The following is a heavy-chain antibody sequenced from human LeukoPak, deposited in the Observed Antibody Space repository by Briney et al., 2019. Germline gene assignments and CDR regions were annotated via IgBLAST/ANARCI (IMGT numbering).Heavy chain of an antibody. CDR2: LYHSGST. J-gene: IGHJ3*02. Sequence: SETLSLTFAVSGYFISSGYYWGWIRQPPGKGLEWIGILYHSGSTYYNPSLKSRVTISVDTSKNQFSLKLSSVTAADTAVYYCARAYLDWQSDAFDIWGQGTMVTVSS. V-gene: IGHV4-38-2*01. CDR3: ARAYLDWQSDAFDI. D-gene: IGHD3-9*01. CDR1: GYFISSGYY.